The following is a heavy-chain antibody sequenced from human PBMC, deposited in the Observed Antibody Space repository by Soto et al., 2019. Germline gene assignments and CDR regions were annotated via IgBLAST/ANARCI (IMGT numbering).Heavy chain of an antibody. V-gene: IGHV3-74*01. CDR1: GFTLSGYW. J-gene: IGHJ4*02. CDR2: ISVDGRTT. CDR3: TRVLDGRSGLFDY. D-gene: IGHD1-26*01. Sequence: GGSLRLSCVASGFTLSGYWMQCVRQVPRKGLLWFSRISVDGRTTNYADSVKGRFTISRDNAKNSLYLQMDSLRAEDTALYYCTRVLDGRSGLFDYWGQGNLVTVSS.